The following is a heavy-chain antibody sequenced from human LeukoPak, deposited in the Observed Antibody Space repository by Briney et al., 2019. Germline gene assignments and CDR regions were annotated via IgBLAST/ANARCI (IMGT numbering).Heavy chain of an antibody. V-gene: IGHV4-61*01. J-gene: IGHJ4*02. Sequence: SETLSLTCTVSGGSVSSGSYYWSWIRQPPGKGLEWIGYIYYSGSTNYNPSLKSRVTISVDTSKNQFSLKLSSVTAADTAVYYCASHSDILTGSYTIDYWGQGTLVTVS. CDR2: IYYSGST. CDR3: ASHSDILTGSYTIDY. D-gene: IGHD3-9*01. CDR1: GGSVSSGSYY.